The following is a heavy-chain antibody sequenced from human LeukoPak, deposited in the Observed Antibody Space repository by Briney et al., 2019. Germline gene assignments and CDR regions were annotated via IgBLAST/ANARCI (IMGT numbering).Heavy chain of an antibody. V-gene: IGHV3-48*02. CDR3: ARGEPMVHGVIDY. CDR2: IYRDRKVI. CDR1: GFTFSSYS. D-gene: IGHD3-10*01. Sequence: GGGLRLSCAASGFTFSSYSMNWVRQAPGKGLEWVSYIYRDRKVIYHVDSLKGRFTISRDNAKNALYLQMNSLRDEDTAVYYCARGEPMVHGVIDYWGQGTLVTVSS. J-gene: IGHJ4*02.